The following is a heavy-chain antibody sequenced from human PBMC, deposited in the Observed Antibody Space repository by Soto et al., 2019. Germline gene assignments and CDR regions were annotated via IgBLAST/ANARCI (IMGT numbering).Heavy chain of an antibody. CDR1: GGTFSSYA. Sequence: QVQLVQSGAEVKKPGSSVKVSCKASGGTFSSYAISWVRQAPGQGLEWMGGIIPIFGTANYAQKFQGRDTITADKSRGRAYRAVSSLSFEDPAVDDFAISQGHSYNWCPPWGQEPLVPAST. V-gene: IGHV1-69*06. CDR2: IIPIFGTA. D-gene: IGHD5-18*01. CDR3: AISQGHSYNWCPP. J-gene: IGHJ5*02.